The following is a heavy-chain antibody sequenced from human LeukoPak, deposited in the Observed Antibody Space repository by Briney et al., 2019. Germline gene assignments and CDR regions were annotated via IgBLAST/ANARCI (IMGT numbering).Heavy chain of an antibody. V-gene: IGHV4-61*02. D-gene: IGHD1-14*01. CDR3: ARIDRWFDP. CDR2: IYISGST. J-gene: IGHJ5*02. Sequence: SQTLCLTCTVSGGSISSGSYYWSWIRQPAGKGLEGIGRIYISGSTNYNPSLKSRVTISVDTSKNQFSLKLSSVTTADTAVYYCARIDRWFDPWGQGTLVTVSS. CDR1: GGSISSGSYY.